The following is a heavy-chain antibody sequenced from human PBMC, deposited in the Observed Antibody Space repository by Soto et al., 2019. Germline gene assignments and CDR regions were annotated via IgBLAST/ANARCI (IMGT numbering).Heavy chain of an antibody. CDR2: ISWNSGSI. CDR3: AKGAAFCSSTSLPCYFDY. Sequence: PGGSLRLSCAASGFTFDDYAMHWVRQAPGEGLEWVSGISWNSGSIGYADSVKGRFTISRDNAKNSLYLQMNSLRAEDTALYYCAKGAAFCSSTSLPCYFDYWGQGTLVTVSS. V-gene: IGHV3-9*01. CDR1: GFTFDDYA. D-gene: IGHD2-2*01. J-gene: IGHJ4*02.